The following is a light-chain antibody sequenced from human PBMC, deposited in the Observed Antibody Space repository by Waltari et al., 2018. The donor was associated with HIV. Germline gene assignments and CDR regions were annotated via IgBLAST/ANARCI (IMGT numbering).Light chain of an antibody. Sequence: LMLTHPHSVSASPGKTVTISCPGSSGRIASNYVQLYQQRPGSAPTTVIFEDNQRSSGVPDRFSGSIDSSSNSASLTISRLKTEDEADYYCQSFDGITAVFGGGTKLTVL. V-gene: IGLV6-57*02. CDR3: QSFDGITAV. J-gene: IGLJ3*02. CDR1: SGRIASNY. CDR2: EDN.